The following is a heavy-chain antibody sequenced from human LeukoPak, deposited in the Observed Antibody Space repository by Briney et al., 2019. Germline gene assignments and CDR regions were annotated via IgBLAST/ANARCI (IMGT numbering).Heavy chain of an antibody. V-gene: IGHV6-1*01. Sequence: SQTLSLTCAISGDSVSSNSAAWNWLRQSPSRGLEWLGSAYYRSKWYNDYAVSVKSRITINPDTSKNQFSLQLNSVTPEDTAVYYCARYCSGGSCYSNYYMDVWGKGTTVTVSS. CDR2: AYYRSKWYN. D-gene: IGHD2-15*01. J-gene: IGHJ6*03. CDR1: GDSVSSNSAA. CDR3: ARYCSGGSCYSNYYMDV.